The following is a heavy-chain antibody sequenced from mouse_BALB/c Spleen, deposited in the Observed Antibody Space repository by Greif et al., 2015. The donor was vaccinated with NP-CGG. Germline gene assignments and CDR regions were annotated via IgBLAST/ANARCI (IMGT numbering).Heavy chain of an antibody. J-gene: IGHJ4*01. D-gene: IGHD4-1*01. CDR2: IDPANGNT. V-gene: IGHV14-3*02. CDR3: ARDWDVHAMDY. CDR1: GFNIKDTY. Sequence: EVKLMESGAELVKPGASVKLSCTASGFNIKDTYMHWVKQRPEQGLEWIGRIDPANGNTKYDPKFQGKATITADTSSNTAYLQLSSLTSEDTAVYYCARDWDVHAMDYWGQGTSVTVSS.